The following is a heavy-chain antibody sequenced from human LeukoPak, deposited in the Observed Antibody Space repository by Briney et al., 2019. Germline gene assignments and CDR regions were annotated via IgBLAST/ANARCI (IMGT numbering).Heavy chain of an antibody. CDR1: GGSISSGDYY. V-gene: IGHV4-61*02. CDR2: IYTSGST. D-gene: IGHD4-17*01. J-gene: IGHJ5*02. Sequence: PSQTLSLTCTVSGGSISSGDYYWSWIRQPAGKGLEWIGRIYTSGSTNYNPSLKSRVTMSVDTSKNQFSLKLSSVTAADTAVYYCARDRAPKDDYGDYGGWDNWFDPWGQGTLVTVSS. CDR3: ARDRAPKDDYGDYGGWDNWFDP.